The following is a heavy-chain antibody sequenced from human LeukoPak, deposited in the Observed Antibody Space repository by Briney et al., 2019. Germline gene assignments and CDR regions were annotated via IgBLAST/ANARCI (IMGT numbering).Heavy chain of an antibody. J-gene: IGHJ6*03. CDR3: ARAGLPFYSYYMDV. V-gene: IGHV1-18*01. CDR2: ISVNNGNT. CDR1: GYTFTSYG. D-gene: IGHD2-15*01. Sequence: ASVKVSCKASGYTFTSYGINWVRQAPGQGLEWMGWISVNNGNTNYAQKLQGRVTMTTDTSTSTAYMELRSLRYDNTAVYYCARAGLPFYSYYMDVWGKGTTVTISS.